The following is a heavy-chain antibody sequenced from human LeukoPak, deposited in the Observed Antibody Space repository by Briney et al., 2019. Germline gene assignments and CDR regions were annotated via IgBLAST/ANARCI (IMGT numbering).Heavy chain of an antibody. D-gene: IGHD1-1*01. J-gene: IGHJ6*03. CDR1: GDSISGHY. CDR2: IYYSGST. V-gene: IGHV4-59*08. Sequence: SETLSLTCTVSGDSISGHYWSWIRQPPGKGLEWIGYIYYSGSTNYNPSLRSRATISIDTSMNQYFLSLTSVTAADTAVYYCAXXXXXTXLTPYYYYIYVWGKGTTVTVSS. CDR3: AXXXXXTXLTPYYYYIYV.